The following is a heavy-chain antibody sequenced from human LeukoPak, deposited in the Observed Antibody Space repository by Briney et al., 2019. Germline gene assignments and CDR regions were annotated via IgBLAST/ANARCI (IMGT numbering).Heavy chain of an antibody. CDR2: INPSGGST. V-gene: IGHV1-46*01. Sequence: GASVKVSCKASGYTFTSYYMHWVRQAPGQGLEWMGIINPSGGSTSYAQKFQGRVTMTRDTSISTAYMELSRLRSDDTAVYYCARNGVPRFLGDLDYWGQGTLVTVSS. CDR3: ARNGVPRFLGDLDY. CDR1: GYTFTSYY. J-gene: IGHJ4*02. D-gene: IGHD2-21*02.